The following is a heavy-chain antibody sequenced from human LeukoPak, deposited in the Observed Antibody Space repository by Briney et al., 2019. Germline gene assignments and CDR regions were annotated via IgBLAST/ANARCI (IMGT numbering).Heavy chain of an antibody. CDR3: ARDKRGSSWFDP. Sequence: GGSLRLSCAASGFTLSSYAMSWVRQAPGKGLEWVSVIYSGGSTYYADSVKGRFTISRDNSKNTLYLQMNSLRAEDTAVYYCARDKRGSSWFDPWGQGTLVTVSS. V-gene: IGHV3-66*01. CDR1: GFTLSSYA. D-gene: IGHD3-10*01. J-gene: IGHJ5*02. CDR2: IYSGGST.